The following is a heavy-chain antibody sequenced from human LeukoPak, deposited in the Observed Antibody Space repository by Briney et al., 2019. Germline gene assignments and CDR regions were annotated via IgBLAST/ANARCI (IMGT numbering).Heavy chain of an antibody. V-gene: IGHV4-59*12. CDR2: IYYSGSP. CDR3: AGYPASSYYYYMDV. D-gene: IGHD2-2*01. Sequence: SETLSLTCTVSGGSISSYYWSWIRQPPGKGLEWIGYIYYSGSPNYNTSLKSRVTLLVDPSKNQVFLKQRSLTAADTAVYFLAGYPASSYYYYMDVWGKGTTVTVSS. CDR1: GGSISSYY. J-gene: IGHJ6*03.